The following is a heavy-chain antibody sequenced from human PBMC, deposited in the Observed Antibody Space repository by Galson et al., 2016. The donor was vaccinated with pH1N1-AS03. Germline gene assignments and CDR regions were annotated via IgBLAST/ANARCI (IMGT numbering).Heavy chain of an antibody. J-gene: IGHJ4*02. CDR2: IFYNGTT. Sequence: ETLSLTCTVSGGSISSYYWSWIRQPPGKRLEWVWYIFYNGTTNYNPSLKSRVTISVDTSKNQFSLKLTSVTAADTAVYYCARFPDYGDDVGYWGQGTLVTVSS. CDR3: ARFPDYGDDVGY. CDR1: GGSISSYY. V-gene: IGHV4-59*08. D-gene: IGHD4-17*01.